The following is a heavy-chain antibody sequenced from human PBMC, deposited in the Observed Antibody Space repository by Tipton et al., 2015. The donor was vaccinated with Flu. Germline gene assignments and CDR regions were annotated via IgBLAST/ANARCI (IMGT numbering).Heavy chain of an antibody. CDR1: GFTFSSYW. CDR2: INSDGSST. D-gene: IGHD6-13*01. Sequence: LSLTCAASGFTFSSYWMHWVRQAPGEGLVWVSRINSDGSSTSYADSVKGRFTISRDNAKNTLYLQMNSLRSEDTAVYYCARGDSSSPSNWGQGTLVTVSS. V-gene: IGHV3-74*01. CDR3: ARGDSSSPSN. J-gene: IGHJ4*02.